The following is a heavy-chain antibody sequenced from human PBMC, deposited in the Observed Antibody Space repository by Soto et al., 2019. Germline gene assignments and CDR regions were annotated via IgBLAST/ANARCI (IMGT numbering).Heavy chain of an antibody. CDR1: GFTFSDSA. J-gene: IGHJ4*02. D-gene: IGHD6-6*01. CDR3: VRRTPSSDSAD. Sequence: EVQLVESGGGLVQPGGSLKLSCVASGFTFSDSAMHWVRQAPGKGLEWVGRIRSKANSYATVYAASVKGRFPISRDDSKNTAYLVMNSLKIEDTALYYCVRRTPSSDSADWGQGTLVTV. V-gene: IGHV3-73*02. CDR2: IRSKANSYAT.